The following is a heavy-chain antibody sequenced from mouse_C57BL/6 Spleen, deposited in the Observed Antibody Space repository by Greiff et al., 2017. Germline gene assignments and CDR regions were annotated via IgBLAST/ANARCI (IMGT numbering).Heavy chain of an antibody. CDR2: IDPETGGT. D-gene: IGHD1-1*01. Sequence: VKLQESGAELVRPGASVTLSCKASGYTFTDYEMHWVKQTPVHGLEWIGAIDPETGGTAYNQKFKGKAILTADKSSSTAYMELRSLTSEDSAVYYCTRTTTVVASGFAYWGHGTLVTVSA. V-gene: IGHV1-15*01. CDR3: TRTTTVVASGFAY. CDR1: GYTFTDYE. J-gene: IGHJ3*01.